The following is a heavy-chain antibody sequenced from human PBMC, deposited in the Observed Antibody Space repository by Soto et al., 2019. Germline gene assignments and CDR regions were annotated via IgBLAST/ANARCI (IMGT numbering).Heavy chain of an antibody. Sequence: QVQLVQSGAEVKKPGASVKVSCKASGYTFTSYYMHWVRQAPGQGLEWMGIINPSGGSTSYAQKFQGRVTMTRDTSTSRVYMELSSLRSEDTAVYYCASAWGRRIHFDYWGQGTLVTVSS. CDR3: ASAWGRRIHFDY. D-gene: IGHD3-16*01. CDR1: GYTFTSYY. J-gene: IGHJ4*02. V-gene: IGHV1-46*01. CDR2: INPSGGST.